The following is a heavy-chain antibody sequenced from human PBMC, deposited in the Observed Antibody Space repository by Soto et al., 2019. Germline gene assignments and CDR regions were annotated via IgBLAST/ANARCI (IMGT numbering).Heavy chain of an antibody. CDR1: GYTFTSYG. Sequence: ASVKVSCKXSGYTFTSYGISWVRQAPGQGLEWMGWISAYNGNTNYAQKLQGRVTMTTDTSTSTAYMELRSLRSDDTAVYYCARGSGGEYDFWSGYYNYYYYGMDVWGQGTTVTVSS. D-gene: IGHD3-3*01. V-gene: IGHV1-18*04. CDR2: ISAYNGNT. CDR3: ARGSGGEYDFWSGYYNYYYYGMDV. J-gene: IGHJ6*02.